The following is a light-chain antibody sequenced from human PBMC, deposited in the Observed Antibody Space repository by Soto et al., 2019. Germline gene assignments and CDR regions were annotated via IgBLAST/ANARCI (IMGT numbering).Light chain of an antibody. CDR2: DVT. CDR3: CSYKSSSTLYV. Sequence: QSVLTQPASVSGSPGQSITISCTGTSSDIGAYNYVSWYQQHPGKAPKLIIYDVTNRPAGISSRFSASKSGNTASLTISFLQAEDEADYYCCSYKSSSTLYVFGTGTKVTVL. J-gene: IGLJ1*01. V-gene: IGLV2-14*03. CDR1: SSDIGAYNY.